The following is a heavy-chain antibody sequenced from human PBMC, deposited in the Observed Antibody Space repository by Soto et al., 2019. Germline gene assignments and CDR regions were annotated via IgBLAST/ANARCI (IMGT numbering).Heavy chain of an antibody. V-gene: IGHV1-69*02. CDR2: IIPVLDVE. CDR3: AKSPNPGSATPSSYGMDV. D-gene: IGHD2-15*01. J-gene: IGHJ6*02. Sequence: QVQLVQSGAEVKKPGSSVKVSCKASGGSFTSFIVTWVRQAPGQGLEWMGRIIPVLDVEYYAQKFQGRLTITADKSTKTAYMELRRLRSEDTAVYYCAKSPNPGSATPSSYGMDVWGLRTTVTVSS. CDR1: GGSFTSFI.